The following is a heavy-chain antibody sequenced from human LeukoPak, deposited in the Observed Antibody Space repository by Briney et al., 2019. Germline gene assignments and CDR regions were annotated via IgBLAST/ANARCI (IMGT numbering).Heavy chain of an antibody. Sequence: SVKVSCXASGGTFSSYAISWVRQAPGQGLRWMGRFIPIFGTANYAQKFQGRVSITTDESTSTAYMQLSSLRSEDTAVYYCARDLGITGTYDNYCFDYWGQGTLVNVSS. V-gene: IGHV1-69*05. CDR1: GGTFSSYA. CDR3: ARDLGITGTYDNYCFDY. D-gene: IGHD1-20*01. J-gene: IGHJ4*02. CDR2: FIPIFGTA.